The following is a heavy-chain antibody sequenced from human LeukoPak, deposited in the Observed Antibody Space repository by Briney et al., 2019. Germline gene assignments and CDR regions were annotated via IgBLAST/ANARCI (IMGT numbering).Heavy chain of an antibody. CDR2: IKQDGSEK. Sequence: PGGSLRLSCAASGFTFSSYWMSWVRQAPGKGLEWVANIKQDGSEKYYVDSVKGRFTISRDNAKNSLYLQMNSLRAEDTAVYYCGRDRVPYYYGSGSYYFWGQGTLVTVSS. D-gene: IGHD3-10*01. J-gene: IGHJ4*02. CDR3: GRDRVPYYYGSGSYYF. V-gene: IGHV3-7*03. CDR1: GFTFSSYW.